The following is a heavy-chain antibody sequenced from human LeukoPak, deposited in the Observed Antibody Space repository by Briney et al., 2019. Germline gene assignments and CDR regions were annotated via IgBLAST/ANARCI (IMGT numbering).Heavy chain of an antibody. Sequence: ASVKVSCKASGYTFTSYGISWVRQAPGQGLEWMGWISAYSGDTNYAQKFQGRATMTTDTSTSTAYMELRSLSSEDTAVYYCANPRYDSSGYYYVDWGQGTLVTVSS. CDR1: GYTFTSYG. D-gene: IGHD3-22*01. J-gene: IGHJ4*02. V-gene: IGHV1-18*01. CDR2: ISAYSGDT. CDR3: ANPRYDSSGYYYVD.